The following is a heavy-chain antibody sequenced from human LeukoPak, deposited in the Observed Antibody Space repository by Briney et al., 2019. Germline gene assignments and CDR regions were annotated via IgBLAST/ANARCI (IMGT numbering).Heavy chain of an antibody. CDR1: GFTFSNAG. Sequence: PGGPLTLSCAASGFTFSNAGMIWVRNAPGEARECVARIQSKADGGKKGYGAHVKRRFSVSRDDPKNTLYQQMNSLKTEQTAVYYCTKYYSDSTGYYLGDHWGQGTLVTVSS. D-gene: IGHD3-22*01. J-gene: IGHJ4*02. CDR3: TKYYSDSTGYYLGDH. CDR2: IQSKADGGKK. V-gene: IGHV3-15*01.